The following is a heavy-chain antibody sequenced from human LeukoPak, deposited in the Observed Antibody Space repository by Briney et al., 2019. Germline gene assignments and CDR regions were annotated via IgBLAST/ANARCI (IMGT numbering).Heavy chain of an antibody. CDR1: GGSISSGGYS. V-gene: IGHV4-30-2*01. Sequence: SQTLSLTCAVSGGSISSGGYSWSWIRQPPGKGLEWIGYIYHSGSTYYNPSLKSRVTMSVDRSKNQFSLKLSSVTAADTAVYYCASMVRGDELFDYWGQGTLVTVSS. CDR2: IYHSGST. CDR3: ASMVRGDELFDY. D-gene: IGHD3-10*01. J-gene: IGHJ4*02.